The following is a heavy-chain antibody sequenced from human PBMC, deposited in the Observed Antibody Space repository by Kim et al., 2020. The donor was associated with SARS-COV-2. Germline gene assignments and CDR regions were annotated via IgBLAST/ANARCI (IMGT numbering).Heavy chain of an antibody. CDR1: GGSISSGGYY. Sequence: SETLSLTCTVSGGSISSGGYYWSWIRQHPGKGLEWIGYIYYSGSTYYNPSLKSRVTLSVDTSKNQFSLKLSSVTAADTAVYYCARDRNGSFDPWGQGTLVTVSS. J-gene: IGHJ5*02. CDR2: IYYSGST. V-gene: IGHV4-31*03. CDR3: ARDRNGSFDP. D-gene: IGHD3-10*01.